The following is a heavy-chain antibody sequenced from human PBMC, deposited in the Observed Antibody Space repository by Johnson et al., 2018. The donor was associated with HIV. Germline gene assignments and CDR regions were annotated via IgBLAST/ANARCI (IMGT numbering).Heavy chain of an antibody. J-gene: IGHJ3*02. D-gene: IGHD3-22*01. CDR2: IYSGGST. Sequence: QVQLVELGGGVVQPGRSLRLSCAASGFSFSIYAMHWVRQAPGKGLEWVSVIYSGGSTYYADSVKGRFTISRDNSKNTLDLQMNSLRAEDTAVYYCARDSDISLGVVGAFDIWGQGTMVTVSA. CDR3: ARDSDISLGVVGAFDI. CDR1: GFSFSIYA. V-gene: IGHV3-NL1*01.